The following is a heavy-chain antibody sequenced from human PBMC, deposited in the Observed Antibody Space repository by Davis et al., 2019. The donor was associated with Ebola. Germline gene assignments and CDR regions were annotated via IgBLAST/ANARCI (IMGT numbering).Heavy chain of an antibody. CDR3: AAASYCTGGVCKYYYYYGMDV. Sequence: AASVKVSCKASGYTFTSYGISWVRQAPGQGLEWMGWISAYNGNTNYAQKFQGRVTMTRDTSTSTVYMELSSLRSEDTAVYYCAAASYCTGGVCKYYYYYGMDVWGQGTTVTVSS. CDR2: ISAYNGNT. D-gene: IGHD2-8*02. CDR1: GYTFTSYG. V-gene: IGHV1-18*01. J-gene: IGHJ6*02.